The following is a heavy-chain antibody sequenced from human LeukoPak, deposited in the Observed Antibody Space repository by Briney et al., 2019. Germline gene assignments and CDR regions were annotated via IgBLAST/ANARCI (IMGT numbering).Heavy chain of an antibody. J-gene: IGHJ5*02. D-gene: IGHD6-13*01. CDR1: GFTFSSYE. CDR2: ISSSGSAI. Sequence: GGSLRLSCAASGFTFSSYEMNWVRQAPGKGLEWVSYISSSGSAIYYADSVKGRFTISRDNAKNSLYLQMNSLRAEDTAVYYCARSVGCSSSWYWFDPWGQGTLVTVSS. V-gene: IGHV3-48*03. CDR3: ARSVGCSSSWYWFDP.